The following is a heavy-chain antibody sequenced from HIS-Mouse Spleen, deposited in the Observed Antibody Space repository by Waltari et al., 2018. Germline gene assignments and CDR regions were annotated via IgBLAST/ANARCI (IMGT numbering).Heavy chain of an antibody. V-gene: IGHV3-30*18. D-gene: IGHD1-26*01. CDR1: GFTFSSYG. CDR2: ISYDGSNK. CDR3: AKVNSGRYYFDY. J-gene: IGHJ4*02. Sequence: QVQLVESGGGVVQPGRSLRLSCAASGFTFSSYGMPWVRQAPGKGLEWVAVISYDGSNKYYADSVKGRFTISRDNSKNTLYLQMNSLRAEDTAVYYCAKVNSGRYYFDYWGQGTLVTVSS.